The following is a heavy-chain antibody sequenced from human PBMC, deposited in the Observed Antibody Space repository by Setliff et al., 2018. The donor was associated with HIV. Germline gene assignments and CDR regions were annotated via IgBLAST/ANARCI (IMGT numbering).Heavy chain of an antibody. D-gene: IGHD2-2*01. CDR1: GFTFSSYW. CDR2: ISNDGSST. J-gene: IGHJ4*02. V-gene: IGHV3-74*01. Sequence: PGGSLRLSCAASGFTFSSYWMHWVRQAPGKGPVWVSRISNDGSSTTYADSVKGRFTISGDNAKNTLYLQMNSLRAEDTAVYYCTRGYCSTNSCYVSDYWGQGTLVTVSS. CDR3: TRGYCSTNSCYVSDY.